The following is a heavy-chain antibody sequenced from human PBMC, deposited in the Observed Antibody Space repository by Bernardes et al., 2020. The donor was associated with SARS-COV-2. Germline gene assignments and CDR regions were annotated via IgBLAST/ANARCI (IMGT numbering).Heavy chain of an antibody. D-gene: IGHD5-18*01. CDR2: IHYSGST. Sequence: SETLSLTCTVSGGSIRSYYWSWIRQPPGKGLEWIGYIHYSGSTNYNPSLKSRVTISVDTSKNQFSLKLSSVTAADTAVYYCARGVIGYSYGYDNWFDPWGQGTLVTVSS. CDR3: ARGVIGYSYGYDNWFDP. V-gene: IGHV4-59*01. J-gene: IGHJ5*02. CDR1: GGSIRSYY.